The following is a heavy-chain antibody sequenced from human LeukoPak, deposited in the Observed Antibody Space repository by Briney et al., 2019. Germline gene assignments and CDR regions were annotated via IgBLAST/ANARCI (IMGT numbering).Heavy chain of an antibody. CDR1: GGSISSGGYY. V-gene: IGHV4-31*03. CDR2: IYYSGST. J-gene: IGHJ4*02. CDR3: ARSLRYYYDSSGYYIDY. Sequence: KPSETLSLTCTVSGGSISSGGYYWSWIRQHPGKGLEWIGYIYYSGSTYYNPSLKSRVTISVDTSKNQFSLKLSSVTAADTAVYYCARSLRYYYDSSGYYIDYWGQGTLVTVSS. D-gene: IGHD3-22*01.